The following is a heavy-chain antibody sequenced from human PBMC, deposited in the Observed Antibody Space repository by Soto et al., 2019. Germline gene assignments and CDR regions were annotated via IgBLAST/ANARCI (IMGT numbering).Heavy chain of an antibody. Sequence: EVQLVESGGGLVQPGGSLRLSCAASGFTFSSRWMTWVRQGPGKGLEWVANIKQDENGKDYVDSVKGRFTISRDNAKNALYLQMISLRAKDTAVYYCATHDGPAAAGLVLDFWGQGTLVTVSS. D-gene: IGHD6-13*01. V-gene: IGHV3-7*02. J-gene: IGHJ4*02. CDR2: IKQDENGK. CDR1: GFTFSSRW. CDR3: ATHDGPAAAGLVLDF.